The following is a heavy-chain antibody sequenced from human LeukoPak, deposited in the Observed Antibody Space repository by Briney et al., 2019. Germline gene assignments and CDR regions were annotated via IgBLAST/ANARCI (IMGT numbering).Heavy chain of an antibody. CDR2: IYYSGST. V-gene: IGHV4-31*03. Sequence: SQTLSLTCTVSGGSINSGGYYWNWIRQHPGKGLEWIGSIYYSGSTYYNPSLKSRLTISVDTSKNHFSLKLSSVTAADTAIYYCARSITMVRGFDYWGRGTLVTVSS. D-gene: IGHD3-10*01. J-gene: IGHJ4*02. CDR3: ARSITMVRGFDY. CDR1: GGSINSGGYY.